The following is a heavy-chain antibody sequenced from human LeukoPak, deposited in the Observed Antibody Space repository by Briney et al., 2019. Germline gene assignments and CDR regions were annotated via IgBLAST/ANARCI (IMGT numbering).Heavy chain of an antibody. D-gene: IGHD3-10*01. J-gene: IGHJ5*02. Sequence: SETLSLTCTVSGYSISSGYYWGWIRQPPGKGLELIGEINRNGNTDYNPSLKSRVSMSIDTSKNQFSLKLISVTAADTAVYYCASMSGSYPGWFDPWGQGTLVTVSS. CDR1: GYSISSGYY. V-gene: IGHV4-38-2*02. CDR3: ASMSGSYPGWFDP. CDR2: INRNGNT.